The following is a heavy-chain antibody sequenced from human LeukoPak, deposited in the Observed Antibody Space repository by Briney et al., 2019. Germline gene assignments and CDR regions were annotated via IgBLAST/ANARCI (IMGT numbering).Heavy chain of an antibody. D-gene: IGHD3-10*01. CDR1: EFTFSAYS. Sequence: GGSLRLSCAASEFTFSAYSMNWVRQAPGKGLEWVSSISSSSTYIYYADSVKGRFTISRDNAKNSLYLQMNSLRAEDTAVYYCARDSGSQITMVRGAPDFDYWGQGTLVTVSS. CDR3: ARDSGSQITMVRGAPDFDY. CDR2: ISSSSTYI. J-gene: IGHJ4*02. V-gene: IGHV3-21*01.